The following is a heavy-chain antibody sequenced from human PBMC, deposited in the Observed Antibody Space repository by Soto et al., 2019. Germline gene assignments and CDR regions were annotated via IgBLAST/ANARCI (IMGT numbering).Heavy chain of an antibody. V-gene: IGHV3-23*01. Sequence: PGGSLRLSCAASGFTFSRYAMTWVRQAPGKGLEWVSAISGSGGSTYYADFVKGRFTISRDNSKNTLFLQMNSLRAEDTAVFYCAKGALAGSTQDNWFDPWRQGTLVTVSS. J-gene: IGHJ5*02. D-gene: IGHD6-19*01. CDR1: GFTFSRYA. CDR2: ISGSGGST. CDR3: AKGALAGSTQDNWFDP.